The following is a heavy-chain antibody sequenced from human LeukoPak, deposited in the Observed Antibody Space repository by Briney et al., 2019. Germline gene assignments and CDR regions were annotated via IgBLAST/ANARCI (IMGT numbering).Heavy chain of an antibody. CDR2: ISYDGSNK. J-gene: IGHJ4*02. V-gene: IGHV3-30-3*01. Sequence: PGGSLRLSCAASVVTFSSYAMHWVRQAPGEGLEWVAVISYDGSNKYYADSVKGRFTISRDNSKNTLYLQMNSLRAEDTAVYYCARDTALVTNYFDYWGQGTLVTVSS. CDR1: VVTFSSYA. CDR3: ARDTALVTNYFDY. D-gene: IGHD5-18*01.